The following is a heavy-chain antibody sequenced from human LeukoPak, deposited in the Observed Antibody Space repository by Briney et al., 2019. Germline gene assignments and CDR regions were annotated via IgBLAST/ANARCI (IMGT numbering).Heavy chain of an antibody. D-gene: IGHD1-14*01. V-gene: IGHV3-49*04. J-gene: IGHJ4*02. CDR1: GFTFGDYA. CDR3: STDAGLRAL. Sequence: QSGGSLRLSCTASGFTFGDYAMSWVRQAPGKGLEWVGFIRSKAYGGTTEYAASVKGRFTISRDDSKSIAYLQMNSLKTEDTAVYYCSTDAGLRALGGQGTLVTVSS. CDR2: IRSKAYGGTT.